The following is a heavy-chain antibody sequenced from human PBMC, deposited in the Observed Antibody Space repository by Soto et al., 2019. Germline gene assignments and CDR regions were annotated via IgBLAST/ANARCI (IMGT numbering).Heavy chain of an antibody. V-gene: IGHV3-23*01. CDR2: ISASGGTT. Sequence: GGSLRLSCGASGVTFSTSPMSWVRQAPGKGLEGVSSISASGGTTLSADSVKGRFAISRDNSKNTLYLQMNSLRAEDTAVYYRAKGVTNHDDRSGRPYFFDSWGQGTLVTVSS. CDR1: GVTFSTSP. CDR3: AKGVTNHDDRSGRPYFFDS. D-gene: IGHD3-22*01. J-gene: IGHJ4*02.